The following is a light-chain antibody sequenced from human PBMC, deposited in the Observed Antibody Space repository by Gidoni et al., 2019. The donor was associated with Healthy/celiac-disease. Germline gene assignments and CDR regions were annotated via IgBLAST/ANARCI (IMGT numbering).Light chain of an antibody. V-gene: IGKV4-1*01. CDR1: QSVLYSSNNKIY. CDR2: WAS. Sequence: DIVMTQSPDSLAVSLGERATINCKSSQSVLYSSNNKIYLAWYQQKPGQPPKLLIYWASTRESGVPDRFSGSGSGTDFTLTISSLQAEDVAVYYCQQYYSTPPITFGQGTRLEI. J-gene: IGKJ5*01. CDR3: QQYYSTPPIT.